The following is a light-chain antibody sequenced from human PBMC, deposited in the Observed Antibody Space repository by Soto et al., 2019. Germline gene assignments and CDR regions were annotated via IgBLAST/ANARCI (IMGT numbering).Light chain of an antibody. CDR3: QQYYSTPLT. CDR2: WAS. V-gene: IGKV4-1*01. Sequence: DIVMTQSPDSLAVSLGERATINCKSSQSVLYISNNNNYLAWYQQKPGQPPKLLIYWASTRESGVPDRFSGSGSGTDFTLTINSLQAEDVAVYYCQQYYSTPLTFGGGTKVEIK. J-gene: IGKJ4*01. CDR1: QSVLYISNNNNY.